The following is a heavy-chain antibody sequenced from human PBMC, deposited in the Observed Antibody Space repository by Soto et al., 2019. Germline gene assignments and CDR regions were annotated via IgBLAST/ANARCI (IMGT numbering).Heavy chain of an antibody. CDR1: GFTFSDHY. J-gene: IGHJ4*02. D-gene: IGHD4-17*01. V-gene: IGHV3-72*01. Sequence: EVQLVESGGGLVQPGGSLRLSCAASGFTFSDHYMDWVRQAPGKGLEWVGRTRNKANSYTTEYAASVKGRFTISRDDSKNSLYLQMNSLKTEDTAMYYCARDARRGGDFFDYWGQGTLVTVSS. CDR2: TRNKANSYTT. CDR3: ARDARRGGDFFDY.